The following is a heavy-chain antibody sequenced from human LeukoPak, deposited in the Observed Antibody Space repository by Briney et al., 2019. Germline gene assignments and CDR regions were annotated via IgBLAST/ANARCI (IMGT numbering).Heavy chain of an antibody. J-gene: IGHJ4*02. CDR2: ISYDGDNK. D-gene: IGHD5-18*01. Sequence: GRSLRLSCAASGFTFSNYGMHWVRQAPGKGLEWVAVISYDGDNKYYADPVKGRFTISRDNSKNTLYLQMNSLRAEDTAVYYCAKDRLTGLGYGPAFDYWGQGTLVTVSS. CDR3: AKDRLTGLGYGPAFDY. V-gene: IGHV3-30*18. CDR1: GFTFSNYG.